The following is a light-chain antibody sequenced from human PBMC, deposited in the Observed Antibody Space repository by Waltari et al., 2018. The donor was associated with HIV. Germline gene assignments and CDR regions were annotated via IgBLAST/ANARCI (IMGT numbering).Light chain of an antibody. J-gene: IGLJ3*02. V-gene: IGLV1-40*01. CDR3: QSYDSSLSGSEV. Sequence: QSVLTQPPSLSGAPGPRVAISCPPSCATTGEGHAVHSYQQLPGTAPKLLIYGNSNRPSGVPDRFSGSKSGTSASLAITGLQAEDEADYYCQSYDSSLSGSEVFGGGTKLTVL. CDR1: CATTGEGHA. CDR2: GNS.